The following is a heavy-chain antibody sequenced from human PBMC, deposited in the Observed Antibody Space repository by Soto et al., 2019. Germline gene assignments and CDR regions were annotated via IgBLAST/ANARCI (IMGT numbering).Heavy chain of an antibody. D-gene: IGHD6-13*01. V-gene: IGHV1-69*01. J-gene: IGHJ4*02. CDR1: EGTFNSYA. CDR2: IIPYYNTL. Sequence: QAQVVQSGAEVRKPGSSVKLSCKASEGTFNSYAIAWVRQAPGQGLEWMGGIIPYYNTLNYAQKFQDGVTITADDSTNTVYMELSSLRSDDTAVYFCASGASRWYPYFFDSWAQGTLVTASS. CDR3: ASGASRWYPYFFDS.